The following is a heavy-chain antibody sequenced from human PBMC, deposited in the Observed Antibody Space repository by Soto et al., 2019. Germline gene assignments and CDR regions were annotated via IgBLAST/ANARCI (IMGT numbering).Heavy chain of an antibody. J-gene: IGHJ3*02. V-gene: IGHV3-23*01. Sequence: GGSLRLSCAASGFPFSSYAMSWVRQAPGKGLEWVSAISGSGGSTYYADSVKGRFTISRDNSKNTLYLQMNSLRAEDTAVYYCVAGYCSSTSCYNGYAFDIWGQGTMVTVSS. CDR3: VAGYCSSTSCYNGYAFDI. D-gene: IGHD2-2*02. CDR1: GFPFSSYA. CDR2: ISGSGGST.